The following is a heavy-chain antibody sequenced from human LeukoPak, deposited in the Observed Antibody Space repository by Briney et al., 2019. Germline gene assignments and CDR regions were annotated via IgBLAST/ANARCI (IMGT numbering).Heavy chain of an antibody. CDR2: ISSSSSYT. J-gene: IGHJ6*02. CDR1: GFTFSSYA. Sequence: GGSLRLSCAASGFTFSSYAMSWVRQAPGKGLEWVSSISSSSSYTYYADSVKGRFTISRDNSKNSLYLQMNSLRAEDTSVSYCARAPRDHRGNSGYDSIAYGMDVWGQGTTVTVSS. D-gene: IGHD5-12*01. V-gene: IGHV3-21*01. CDR3: ARAPRDHRGNSGYDSIAYGMDV.